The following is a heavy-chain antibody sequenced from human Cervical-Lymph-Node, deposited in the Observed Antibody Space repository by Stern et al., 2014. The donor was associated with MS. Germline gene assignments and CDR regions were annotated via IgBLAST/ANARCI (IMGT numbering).Heavy chain of an antibody. CDR1: GFTFNNYW. CDR2: IDRTGSST. CDR3: ARTTWNDVLLFDY. Sequence: EVQLVESGGGLVQPGGSLRLSCAAPGFTFNNYWMHWVRQAPGKGLVWVARIDRTGSSTTYADSVKGRFLISRDNAKNTLYLQMSSLRADDTAVYYCARTTWNDVLLFDYWGQGTQVTVSS. D-gene: IGHD1-1*01. J-gene: IGHJ4*02. V-gene: IGHV3-74*02.